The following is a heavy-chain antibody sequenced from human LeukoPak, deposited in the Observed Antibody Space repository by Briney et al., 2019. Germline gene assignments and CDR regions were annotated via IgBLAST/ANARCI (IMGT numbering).Heavy chain of an antibody. CDR2: ISYDGSNK. CDR1: GFTFSSYG. CDR3: ARIRDDYIPLDY. J-gene: IGHJ4*02. D-gene: IGHD5-24*01. V-gene: IGHV3-30*03. Sequence: GGSLRLSCAASGFTFSSYGMHWVRQAPGKGLEWVAVISYDGSNKYYADSVKGRFTISRDNSKNTLYLQMNSLRAEDTAVYYCARIRDDYIPLDYWGQGTLVTVSS.